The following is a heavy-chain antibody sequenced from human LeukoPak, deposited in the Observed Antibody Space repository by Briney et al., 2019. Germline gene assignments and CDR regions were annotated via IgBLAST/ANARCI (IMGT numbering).Heavy chain of an antibody. CDR2: ISSSSSYI. CDR1: GFTFSRHN. CDR3: VRGKANYGSGSDV. V-gene: IGHV3-21*01. D-gene: IGHD3-10*01. Sequence: GGSLRLSCAASGFTFSRHNMNWVRQAPGKGLEWVSSISSSSSYIYYADSVKGRFTISRDNARNSLYLQMNSLRAEDTAVYYCVRGKANYGSGSDVWGKGTTVTISS. J-gene: IGHJ6*04.